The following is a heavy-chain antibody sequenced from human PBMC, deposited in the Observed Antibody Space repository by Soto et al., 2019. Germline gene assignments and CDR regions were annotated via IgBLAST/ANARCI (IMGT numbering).Heavy chain of an antibody. CDR1: GGSISGDH. V-gene: IGHV4-59*01. CDR2: VSSSGST. D-gene: IGHD3-22*01. CDR3: ASGFYGSRCYSEAFDI. Sequence: PSETLSLTCTVSGGSISGDHWNWIRQPPGKGLEWIAYVSSSGSTKYNPSLKSRVTISIDTTKNQFSLRLSSVTAADTAVYYCASGFYGSRCYSEAFDIWGQGTKVTVSS. J-gene: IGHJ3*02.